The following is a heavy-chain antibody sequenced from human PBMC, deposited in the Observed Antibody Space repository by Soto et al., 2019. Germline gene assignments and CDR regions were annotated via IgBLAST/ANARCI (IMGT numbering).Heavy chain of an antibody. CDR1: GFTFSSYT. CDR3: AIDSVRDYLYYYYGMDV. CDR2: IGTSSSYI. Sequence: EVQLVESGGGLVKPGGSLRLSCAASGFTFSSYTMNWVRQAPGRGLEWVSSIGTSSSYIYYADSVKGRFTISRDNDKNSLFLQMNSLRADDTAVYYCAIDSVRDYLYYYYGMDVWGQGTTVTVSS. V-gene: IGHV3-21*01. D-gene: IGHD4-17*01. J-gene: IGHJ6*02.